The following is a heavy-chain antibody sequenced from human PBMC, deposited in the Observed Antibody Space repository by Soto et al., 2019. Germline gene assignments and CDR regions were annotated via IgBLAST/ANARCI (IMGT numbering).Heavy chain of an antibody. V-gene: IGHV3-23*01. J-gene: IGHJ3*02. Sequence: GGSLRLSCAASGFTFSTYAMSWVRQAPGKGLEWASAISAGGGSTYYADSVKGRFTISRDNSINTLYLQMDSLSTEDTAVYYCAHPRGYGVFDAYDIWGQGAMVTVSS. CDR1: GFTFSTYA. CDR3: AHPRGYGVFDAYDI. CDR2: ISAGGGST. D-gene: IGHD4-17*01.